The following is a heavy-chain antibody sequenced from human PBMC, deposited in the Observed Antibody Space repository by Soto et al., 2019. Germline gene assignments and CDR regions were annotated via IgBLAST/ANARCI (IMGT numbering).Heavy chain of an antibody. V-gene: IGHV1-58*02. J-gene: IGHJ6*02. CDR1: GFTFTSSA. D-gene: IGHD5-18*01. Sequence: SVKLSCKASGFTFTSSAMQLVRQARGQRLEWIGWSVVGSGNTNYAQKFQERVTITRDMSTSTAYMELSSLRSEDTAVYYCAAGEFVDTAMVISGGLGTYYYYGMDVWGQGTTVTVSS. CDR2: SVVGSGNT. CDR3: AAGEFVDTAMVISGGLGTYYYYGMDV.